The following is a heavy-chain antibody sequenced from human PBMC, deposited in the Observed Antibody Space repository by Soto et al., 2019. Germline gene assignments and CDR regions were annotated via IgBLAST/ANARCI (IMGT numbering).Heavy chain of an antibody. CDR3: ARHRGPTGPNY. J-gene: IGHJ4*02. D-gene: IGHD3-10*01. CDR2: IYHSGNT. V-gene: IGHV4-30-4*01. Sequence: PSETLSLTCTVSGDSIISGDYYWSWIRQTPGKGLEWIGYIYHSGNTYHNPSLKSRVTISVDTSKNQLSLNLRSVTAADTAVYYCARHRGPTGPNYWGQGTLVTVSS. CDR1: GDSIISGDYY.